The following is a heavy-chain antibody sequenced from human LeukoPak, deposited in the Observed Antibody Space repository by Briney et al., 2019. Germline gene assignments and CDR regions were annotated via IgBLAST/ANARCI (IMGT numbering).Heavy chain of an antibody. CDR1: GFTFSSYA. CDR2: ISGSGGST. Sequence: PGGSLRLSCAASGFTFSSYAMSWVRQAPGKALEWVSDISGSGGSTYYADSVKGRFTISRDNSKNTLYLQMNSLRAEDTAVYYCAKGNEGPTFPNLITMVRGVRKNYFDYWGQGTLVTVSS. J-gene: IGHJ4*02. V-gene: IGHV3-23*01. CDR3: AKGNEGPTFPNLITMVRGVRKNYFDY. D-gene: IGHD3-10*01.